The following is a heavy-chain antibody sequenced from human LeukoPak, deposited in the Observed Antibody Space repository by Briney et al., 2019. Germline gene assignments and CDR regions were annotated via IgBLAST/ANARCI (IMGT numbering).Heavy chain of an antibody. CDR1: GRSLSNYA. V-gene: IGHV1-69*05. Sequence: GSSVKVSCKTSGRSLSNYAFNWVRQAPGQGLEWMGGIIPVLSTTNYAQKFQGRVTITTDESTNTAYMEMSSLTSEDTAVYFCANSSTTLNVFGPWGQGTLVTVSS. D-gene: IGHD2-2*01. CDR3: ANSSTTLNVFGP. J-gene: IGHJ5*02. CDR2: IIPVLSTT.